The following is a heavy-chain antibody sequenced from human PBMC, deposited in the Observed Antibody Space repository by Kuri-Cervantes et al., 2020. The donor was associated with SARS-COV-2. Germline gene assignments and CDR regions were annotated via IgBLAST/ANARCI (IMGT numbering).Heavy chain of an antibody. D-gene: IGHD3-3*01. CDR3: ARERVPTIFGVVIVRYGMDV. J-gene: IGHJ6*02. CDR1: GFTFSSYA. CDR2: ISGSGGST. Sequence: GESLKISCAASGFTFSSYAMSWVRQAPGKGLEWVSAISGSGGSTYYADSVKGRFTISRDNSKNTLYLQMNSLRAEDTAVYYCARERVPTIFGVVIVRYGMDVWGQGTTVTVSS. V-gene: IGHV3-23*01.